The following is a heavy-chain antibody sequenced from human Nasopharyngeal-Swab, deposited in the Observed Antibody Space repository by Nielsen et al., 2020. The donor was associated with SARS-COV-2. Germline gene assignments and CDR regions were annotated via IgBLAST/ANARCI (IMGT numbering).Heavy chain of an antibody. CDR1: GFTFSTYW. V-gene: IGHV3-21*01. CDR2: ISSSGDYI. J-gene: IGHJ4*02. CDR3: TRDTPAMFAY. Sequence: GESLKISCAASGFTFSTYWMHWVRQAPGKGLEWVSAISSSGDYIYHAASVKGRFTISRDNAKNSLYLQMNSLRAEDTAVYYCTRDTPAMFAYWGQGTLVTVSS.